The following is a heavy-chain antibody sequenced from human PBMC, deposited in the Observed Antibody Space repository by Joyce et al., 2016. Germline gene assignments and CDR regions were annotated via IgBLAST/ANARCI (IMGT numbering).Heavy chain of an antibody. V-gene: IGHV3-74*01. CDR1: GFTFTNYG. CDR3: GSVFEY. CDR2: VDSDGSGT. Sequence: VQLVESGGGLLQPGGSLGLSCAASGFTFTNYGKHWVRQAPGKGLVWVARVDSDGSGTSYADSVKGRFTISRDNAKNMVYLQMNSLRIEDTAVYYCGSVFEYWGRGALVTVSS. J-gene: IGHJ4*02.